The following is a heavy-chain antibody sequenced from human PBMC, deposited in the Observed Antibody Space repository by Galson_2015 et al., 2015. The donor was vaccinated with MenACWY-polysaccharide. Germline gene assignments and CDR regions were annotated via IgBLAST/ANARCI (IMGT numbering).Heavy chain of an antibody. CDR3: ARPADGSSWNPVDY. D-gene: IGHD6-13*01. CDR1: GYNFTSYW. CDR2: IFPGDSDT. J-gene: IGHJ4*02. Sequence: QSGAEVKKPGESLKISCKGSGYNFTSYWIGWVRQMPGKGLEWMGVIFPGDSDTRYSPSFQGQVTISADKSISTAYLQWSSLKASDTVKYYCARPADGSSWNPVDYWGQGTLVTVSS. V-gene: IGHV5-51*01.